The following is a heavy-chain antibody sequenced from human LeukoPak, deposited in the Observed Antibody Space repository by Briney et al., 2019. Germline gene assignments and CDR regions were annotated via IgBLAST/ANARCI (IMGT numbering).Heavy chain of an antibody. D-gene: IGHD4-23*01. V-gene: IGHV4-4*07. CDR3: ARPAYGGGPDAFDI. CDR2: IYITGSN. CDR1: GGSISSYY. J-gene: IGHJ3*02. Sequence: ASETLSLTCTVSGGSISSYYWSWIRQPAGKGLEWIGRIYITGSNNYNLCLKSRVTMSVDTSKNQFSLKMISMPAADTAVYYCARPAYGGGPDAFDIWGQGTMVTVSS.